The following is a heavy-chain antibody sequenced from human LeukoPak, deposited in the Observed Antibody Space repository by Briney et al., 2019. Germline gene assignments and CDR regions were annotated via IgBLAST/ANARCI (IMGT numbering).Heavy chain of an antibody. CDR2: INPNSGGT. Sequence: ASVKVSCKASGYTSTGYYMHWVRQAPGQGLEWMGWINPNSGGTNYAQKFQGRVTMTRETSISTAYMELSRLRSDDTAVYYCARVRMRFGELSLFDYWGQGTLVTVSS. D-gene: IGHD3-10*01. V-gene: IGHV1-2*02. CDR1: GYTSTGYY. CDR3: ARVRMRFGELSLFDY. J-gene: IGHJ4*02.